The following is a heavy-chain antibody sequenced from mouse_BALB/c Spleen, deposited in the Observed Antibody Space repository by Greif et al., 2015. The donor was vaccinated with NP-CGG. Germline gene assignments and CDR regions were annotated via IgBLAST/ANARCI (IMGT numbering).Heavy chain of an antibody. Sequence: EVQLQQSGAELVKPGASVKLSCTASGFNIKDTYMHWVKQRPEQGLEWIGRIDPANGNTKYDPKFQGKATITADTSSNTAYLQLSSLTSEDTAVYYCARSGYYGTRYYYAMDYWGQGTSVTVSS. CDR1: GFNIKDTY. V-gene: IGHV14-3*02. D-gene: IGHD2-1*01. J-gene: IGHJ4*01. CDR2: IDPANGNT. CDR3: ARSGYYGTRYYYAMDY.